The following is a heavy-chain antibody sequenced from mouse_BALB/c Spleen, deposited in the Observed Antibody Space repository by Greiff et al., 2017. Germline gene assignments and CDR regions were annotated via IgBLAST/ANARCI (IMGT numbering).Heavy chain of an antibody. V-gene: IGHV3-6*02. CDR3: ARGLGRDYYAMDY. CDR1: GYSITSGYY. CDR2: ISYDGSN. Sequence: EVKLEESGPGLVKPSQSLSLTCSVTGYSITSGYYWNWIRQFPGNKLEWMGYISYDGSNNYNPSLKNRISITRDTSKNQFFLKLNSVTTEDTATYYCARGLGRDYYAMDYWGQGTSVTVSS. D-gene: IGHD4-1*01. J-gene: IGHJ4*01.